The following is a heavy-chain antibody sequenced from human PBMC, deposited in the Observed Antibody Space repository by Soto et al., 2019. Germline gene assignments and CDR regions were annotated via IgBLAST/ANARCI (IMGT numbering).Heavy chain of an antibody. J-gene: IGHJ4*02. CDR2: INYSGST. CDR1: GGSISNFY. CDR3: ARRYGGNLEY. Sequence: QVQLQESGPGLVKPSENLSLTCTVSGGSISNFYWRWIRQPPGKGLEWIRYINYSGSTNYNPSLKSRVSISADTSKNQYSLKPSAVSAADTAVDYCARRYGGNLEYWGQGTLVTVSS. D-gene: IGHD1-26*01. V-gene: IGHV4-59*08.